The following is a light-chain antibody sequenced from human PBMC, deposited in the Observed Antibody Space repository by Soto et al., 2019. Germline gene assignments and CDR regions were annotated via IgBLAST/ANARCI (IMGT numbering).Light chain of an antibody. CDR1: QRVDRY. CDR2: DAS. Sequence: DIQMTQSPSTLYASVGARVSITCRARQRVDRYLAWYPQKPGKAPQLLIYDASRLESGVPSRFSGSGSGTEFTLTISSLQPDDFTTFYCQQYKDYTWTFGQGTKVDIK. V-gene: IGKV1-5*01. J-gene: IGKJ1*01. CDR3: QQYKDYTWT.